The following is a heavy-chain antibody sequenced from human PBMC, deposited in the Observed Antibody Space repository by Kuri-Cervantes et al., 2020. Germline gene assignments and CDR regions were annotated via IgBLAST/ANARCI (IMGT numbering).Heavy chain of an antibody. D-gene: IGHD1-26*01. V-gene: IGHV3-7*01. J-gene: IGHJ4*02. CDR2: IKQDGSEK. CDR1: DFTFSTYA. Sequence: GESLKISCAASDFTFSTYAMSWVRQAPGKGLEWVANIKQDGSEKYYVDSVKGRFTISRDNAKNSLYLQMNSLRAEDTAVYYCARADSGSYFGYWGQGTLVTVSS. CDR3: ARADSGSYFGY.